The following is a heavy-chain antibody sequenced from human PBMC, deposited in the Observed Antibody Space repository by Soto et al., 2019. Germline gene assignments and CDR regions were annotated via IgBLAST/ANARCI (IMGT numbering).Heavy chain of an antibody. Sequence: QVQLQESGPGLVNPSQTLSLTCTVSGGSISSGNYYWSWIRQHPGKGLEWIGYIYYSGSIYYNPSLKSRITISVYTSKNQLSMKVSSVTAADTAVYYCAAGVTTSNPDYWGQGPLVTVSS. J-gene: IGHJ4*02. V-gene: IGHV4-31*03. D-gene: IGHD2-21*02. CDR2: IYYSGSI. CDR3: AAGVTTSNPDY. CDR1: GGSISSGNYY.